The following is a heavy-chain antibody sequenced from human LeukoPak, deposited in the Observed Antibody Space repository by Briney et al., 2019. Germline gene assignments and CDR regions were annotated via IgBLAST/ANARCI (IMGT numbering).Heavy chain of an antibody. J-gene: IGHJ3*02. CDR1: GFTFSDYY. D-gene: IGHD3-9*01. Sequence: GGSLRLSCAASGFTFSDYYMSWIRQAPGKALEWVSYISSSSSYTNYADSVKGRFTISRDNAKNSLYLQMNSLRAEDTAVYYCATNYDILTGSPKDDAFDIWGQGTMVTVSS. V-gene: IGHV3-11*03. CDR3: ATNYDILTGSPKDDAFDI. CDR2: ISSSSSYT.